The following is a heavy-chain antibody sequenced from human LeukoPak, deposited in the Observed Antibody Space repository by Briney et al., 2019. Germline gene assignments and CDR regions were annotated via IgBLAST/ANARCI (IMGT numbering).Heavy chain of an antibody. Sequence: PGRSLRLSCAASGFTFSSYGMHWVRQAPGKGLEWVAVISYDGSNKYYADSVKGRFTISRDNSKNTLYLQMNSLRAEDTAVYYCAKSPYSGSYYASDYWGQGTLVTVSS. CDR3: AKSPYSGSYYASDY. J-gene: IGHJ4*02. D-gene: IGHD1-26*01. V-gene: IGHV3-30*18. CDR2: ISYDGSNK. CDR1: GFTFSSYG.